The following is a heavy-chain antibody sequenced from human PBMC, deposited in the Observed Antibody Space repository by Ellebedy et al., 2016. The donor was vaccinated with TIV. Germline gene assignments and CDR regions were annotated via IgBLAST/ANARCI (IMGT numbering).Heavy chain of an antibody. CDR3: ARIRLLEMATTQGFDY. CDR2: IYWDDDK. V-gene: IGHV2-5*02. D-gene: IGHD5-24*01. CDR1: GFSLSTSGVG. J-gene: IGHJ4*02. Sequence: SGPTLVXPTQTLTLTCTFSGFSLSTSGVGVGWIRQPPGKALEWLALIYWDDDKCYSPSLKSRLTITKDTSKNQVVLTMTNMDPVDTATYYCARIRLLEMATTQGFDYWGQGTLVTVSS.